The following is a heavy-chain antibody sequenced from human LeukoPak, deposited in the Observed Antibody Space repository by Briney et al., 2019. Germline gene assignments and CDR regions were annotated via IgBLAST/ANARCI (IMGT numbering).Heavy chain of an antibody. Sequence: ASVKVSCKASGGTFSSYAISWVRQAPGQGLEWMGGIIPIFGTANYAQKFQGRVTITADESTSTAYMELSSLRSEDTAVYYCARVAIYCGGDCSNAFDYWGQGTLVTVSS. CDR2: IIPIFGTA. J-gene: IGHJ4*02. CDR1: GGTFSSYA. CDR3: ARVAIYCGGDCSNAFDY. D-gene: IGHD2-21*02. V-gene: IGHV1-69*13.